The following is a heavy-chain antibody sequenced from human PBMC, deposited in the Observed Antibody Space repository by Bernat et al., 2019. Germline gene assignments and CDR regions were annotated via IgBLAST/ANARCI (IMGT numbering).Heavy chain of an antibody. J-gene: IGHJ3*02. CDR1: GFTVSSNY. V-gene: IGHV3-53*05. D-gene: IGHD3-16*02. CDR2: IYSGGST. CDR3: ARAGGYYDYIWGSYRVNDAFDI. Sequence: EVQLVETGGGLIQPGGSLRLSCAASGFTVSSNYMSWVRQAPGKGLAGVSVIYSGGSTYYADNGEGRFTITRNKSKNALYLQVNGLRAEDTAVYYCARAGGYYDYIWGSYRVNDAFDIWGQGTMVTVSS.